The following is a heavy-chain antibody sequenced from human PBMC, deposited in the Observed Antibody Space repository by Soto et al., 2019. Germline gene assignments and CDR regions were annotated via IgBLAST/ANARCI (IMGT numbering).Heavy chain of an antibody. V-gene: IGHV3-74*01. CDR2: VNEYGTDS. D-gene: IGHD2-2*01. Sequence: GGSLRLSCVTSGFTFSSSWMHWVRQAPGKGLVWVSRVNEYGTDSNYADSVKGRFTISRDNSENTVYLQMNSLRVEDSAVYYCARAAVVTRGIDYWGQGTLVTVSS. CDR3: ARAAVVTRGIDY. CDR1: GFTFSSSW. J-gene: IGHJ4*01.